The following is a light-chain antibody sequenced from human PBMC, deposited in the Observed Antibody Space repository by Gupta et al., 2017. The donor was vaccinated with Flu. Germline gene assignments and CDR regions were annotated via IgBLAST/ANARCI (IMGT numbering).Light chain of an antibody. J-gene: IGLJ3*02. CDR2: DVT. Sequence: QSALTQPASVSGSPGQSITISCTGTSSNVGSYNFVSWYQQLPGKAPKLKIYDVTKRPSGVSNRFSGSKSGNTASLTISGLQAEDEADYYCCSDAGSSTWVFGGGTNLTVL. V-gene: IGLV2-23*02. CDR3: CSDAGSSTWV. CDR1: SSNVGSYNF.